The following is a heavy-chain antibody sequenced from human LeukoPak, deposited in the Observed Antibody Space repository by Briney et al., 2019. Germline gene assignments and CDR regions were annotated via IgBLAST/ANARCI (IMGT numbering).Heavy chain of an antibody. V-gene: IGHV4-4*07. CDR3: SGYGNNYDFWSGYYMRSNWFDP. D-gene: IGHD3-3*01. J-gene: IGHJ5*02. CDR2: IHTSGST. Sequence: PSETLSLTCTFSGGSISSYYWCWIRQPAGKGLEWIGRIHTSGSTNYNPSLKSRVTISVDTAKNQFPLMLSSVTAADTAVYYCSGYGNNYDFWSGYYMRSNWFDPWGQGTLVTVSS. CDR1: GGSISSYY.